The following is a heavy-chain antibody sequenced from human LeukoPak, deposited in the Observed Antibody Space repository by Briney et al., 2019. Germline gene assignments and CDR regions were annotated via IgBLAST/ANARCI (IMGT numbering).Heavy chain of an antibody. J-gene: IGHJ3*02. CDR1: GFTVARTS. V-gene: IGHV3-53*01. CDR2: VYSGGST. D-gene: IGHD4-11*01. Sequence: PAGSLRLSCAASGFTVARTSMTWVRQAPEKELEWVSIVYSGGSTYHADSLKGRFTVSRDDSKNTVYLQMNNLRAEDTAMYYCARDTVDDSLDIWGQGTMVTVSS. CDR3: ARDTVDDSLDI.